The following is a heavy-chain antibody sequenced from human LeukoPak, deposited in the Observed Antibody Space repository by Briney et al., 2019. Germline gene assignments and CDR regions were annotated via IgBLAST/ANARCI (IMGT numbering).Heavy chain of an antibody. CDR2: VYYTGSS. D-gene: IGHD3-10*01. J-gene: IGHJ4*02. Sequence: SETLSLTCTVSGDSISSSYWSWIRQPPGKGLEWIGYVYYTGSSYYNPSLKSRATTSIDMSKNQFSLKLTSMTAADTAVYYCAGYGSGSYYKAFDFWGQGILDTVSS. V-gene: IGHV4-59*01. CDR1: GDSISSSY. CDR3: AGYGSGSYYKAFDF.